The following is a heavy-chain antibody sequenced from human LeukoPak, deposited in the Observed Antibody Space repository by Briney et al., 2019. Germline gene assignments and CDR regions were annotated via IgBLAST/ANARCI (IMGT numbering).Heavy chain of an antibody. CDR3: AKNGDRGAYCSGGSCYPYYYYYMDV. Sequence: QSGGSLRLSCAASGFTFSNYAMSWVRQAPGKGLEWVSAISGSGGTTYYADSVKGWFTISRDNSKNTLSLQMNSLRAEDTAIYYCAKNGDRGAYCSGGSCYPYYYYYMDVWGKGTTVTISS. J-gene: IGHJ6*03. V-gene: IGHV3-23*01. CDR1: GFTFSNYA. D-gene: IGHD2-15*01. CDR2: ISGSGGTT.